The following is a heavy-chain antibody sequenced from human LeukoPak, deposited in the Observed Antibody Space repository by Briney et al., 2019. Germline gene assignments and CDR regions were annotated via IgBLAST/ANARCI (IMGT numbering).Heavy chain of an antibody. CDR3: ARDAVSTTTAGGIDY. CDR1: GYTFTNYG. V-gene: IGHV1-18*01. D-gene: IGHD5/OR15-5a*01. J-gene: IGHJ4*02. CDR2: ISAYSGNT. Sequence: ASVKVSRKASGYTFTNYGISWVRQAPGQGLEWMGWISAYSGNTHYAQKIQGRVTMTTDTSTSTAYMELRSLTSDDTAVYYCARDAVSTTTAGGIDYWGQGTLVTVSS.